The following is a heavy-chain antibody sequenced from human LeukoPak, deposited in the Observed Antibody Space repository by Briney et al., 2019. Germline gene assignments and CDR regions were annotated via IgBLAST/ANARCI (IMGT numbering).Heavy chain of an antibody. CDR2: INHSGST. V-gene: IGHV4-34*01. D-gene: IGHD1-1*01. Sequence: PSETLSLTCAVYGGSFSGYYWSWIRQPPGKGLEWIGEINHSGSTNYNPSLKSRVTISVDTSKNQFSLKLSSVTAADTAVYYCARVDWNPNYGQNNWFDPWGQGTLVTVSS. J-gene: IGHJ5*02. CDR1: GGSFSGYY. CDR3: ARVDWNPNYGQNNWFDP.